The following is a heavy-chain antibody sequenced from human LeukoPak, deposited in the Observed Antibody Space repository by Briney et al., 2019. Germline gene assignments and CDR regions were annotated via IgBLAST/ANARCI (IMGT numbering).Heavy chain of an antibody. CDR3: ARDIVGATLPQASLFDY. Sequence: SETLFLTCTVSGGSISSSSYYWGWIRQPPGKGLEWIGSIYYSGSTYYNPSLKSRVTISVDTSKNQFSLKLSSVTAADTAVYYCARDIVGATLPQASLFDYWGQGTLVTVSS. V-gene: IGHV4-39*07. J-gene: IGHJ4*02. CDR1: GGSISSSSYY. D-gene: IGHD1-26*01. CDR2: IYYSGST.